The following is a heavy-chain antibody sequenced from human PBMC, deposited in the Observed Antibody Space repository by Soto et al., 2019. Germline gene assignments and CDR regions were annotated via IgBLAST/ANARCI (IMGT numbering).Heavy chain of an antibody. CDR2: IYWDDDK. D-gene: IGHD2-21*02. CDR1: GLSLSTTGVG. J-gene: IGHJ6*02. CDR3: VQSRCGGDCLQSYSSHSYYGLDV. V-gene: IGHV2-5*02. Sequence: QITLKESGPTLVKPTQTLTLTCTFSGLSLSTTGVGVGWIRQPPGKALEWLALIYWDDDKRYSPSLKSRLTITXDXSXTXXVLTMTNMEPVDTATYYCVQSRCGGDCLQSYSSHSYYGLDVWGQGTTVTVSS.